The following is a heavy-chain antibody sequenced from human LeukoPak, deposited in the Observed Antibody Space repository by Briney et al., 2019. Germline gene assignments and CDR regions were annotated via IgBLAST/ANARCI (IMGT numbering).Heavy chain of an antibody. CDR3: ATVIIAAAGFDY. CDR1: GYTLTEFS. CDR2: FDPEDGET. J-gene: IGHJ4*02. Sequence: ASVKVSCKVSGYTLTEFSMHWVRQAPGKGLEWMGGFDPEDGETIYAQKFQGRVTMTEDTSTDTAYMELSSLRSEDTAVYYCATVIIAAAGFDYWGQGTLVTVSS. V-gene: IGHV1-24*01. D-gene: IGHD6-13*01.